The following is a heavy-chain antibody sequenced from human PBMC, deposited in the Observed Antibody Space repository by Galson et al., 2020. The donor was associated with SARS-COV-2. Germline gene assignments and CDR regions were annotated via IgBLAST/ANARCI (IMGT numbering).Heavy chain of an antibody. CDR1: RGLIDSTSYY. CDR2: IYFNGRT. CDR3: ARKTSTYDV. J-gene: IGHJ4*01. Sequence: ASETLSLTCIVSRGLIDSTSYYWGWIRQPPAKGLEWIGSIYFNGRTFYNPSLMTRVSMSIDTSRNQFSLRLTTVTAADTALYFCARKTSTYDVWGPGAQVTVS. D-gene: IGHD5-12*01. V-gene: IGHV4-39*07.